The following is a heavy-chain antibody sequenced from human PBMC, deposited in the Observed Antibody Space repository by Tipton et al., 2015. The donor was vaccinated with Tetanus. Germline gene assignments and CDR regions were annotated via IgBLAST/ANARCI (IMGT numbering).Heavy chain of an antibody. CDR2: IDPNSGGT. CDR3: ARDRGDYIYYGMDV. J-gene: IGHJ6*02. CDR1: GYTFTGYY. D-gene: IGHD3-22*01. Sequence: VQLVQSGAEMKKPGASVKVSCKASGYTFTGYYMYWVRQALGQGLEWMGWIDPNSGGTVYAQKFQGRVTMTRDTSISTAYMELSSLRSDDTAVYYCARDRGDYIYYGMDVWGPGTTVTVS. V-gene: IGHV1-2*02.